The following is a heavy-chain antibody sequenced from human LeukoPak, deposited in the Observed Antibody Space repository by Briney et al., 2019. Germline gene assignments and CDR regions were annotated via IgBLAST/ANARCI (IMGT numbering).Heavy chain of an antibody. CDR2: IYYSGNT. D-gene: IGHD2-2*01. J-gene: IGHJ4*02. V-gene: IGHV4-39*01. CDR3: AKYLRTSGTYYFDY. CDR1: GDSIGGSSRY. Sequence: SETLSLTCTVSGDSIGGSSRYWGWIRQPPGKGLEWIGSIYYSGNTYYNPSLKSRVTISVDTSKNPFSLKLSSVTAADTAVYYCAKYLRTSGTYYFDYWGQGTLVTVSS.